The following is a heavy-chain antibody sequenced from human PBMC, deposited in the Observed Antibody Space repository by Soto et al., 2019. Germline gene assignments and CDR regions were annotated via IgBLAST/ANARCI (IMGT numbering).Heavy chain of an antibody. CDR1: GGSISSYY. CDR2: IYYSGST. Sequence: QVQLQESGPGLVKPSETLSLTCTVSGGSISSYYWSWIRQPPGKGLEWIGYIYYSGSTNYNPSLTSRVTISVDTSKIQFSLQLSSVTAADTAVYYCARCVGASPYGMDVWGQGTTVTVSS. V-gene: IGHV4-59*01. CDR3: ARCVGASPYGMDV. D-gene: IGHD1-26*01. J-gene: IGHJ6*02.